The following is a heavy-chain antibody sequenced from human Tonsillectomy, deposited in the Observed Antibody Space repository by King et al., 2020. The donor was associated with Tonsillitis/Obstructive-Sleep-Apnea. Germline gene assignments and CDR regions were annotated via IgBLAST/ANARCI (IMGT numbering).Heavy chain of an antibody. CDR1: GGSISSSNW. Sequence: VPLQESGPGLVKPSGTLSLTCAVSGGSISSSNWWSWVRQPPGKGLEWIGEIYHSGSTNYNPSLKSRVTISVDKSKNQFSLKLSSVTAADTAVYYCARIVVVPAAIGDYYYYYMDVWGKGTTVTVSS. J-gene: IGHJ6*03. D-gene: IGHD2-2*02. CDR3: ARIVVVPAAIGDYYYYYMDV. CDR2: IYHSGST. V-gene: IGHV4-4*02.